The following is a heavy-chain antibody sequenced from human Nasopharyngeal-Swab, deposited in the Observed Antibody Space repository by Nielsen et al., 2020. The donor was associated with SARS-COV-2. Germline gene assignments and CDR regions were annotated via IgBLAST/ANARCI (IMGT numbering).Heavy chain of an antibody. D-gene: IGHD3-16*01. CDR1: GYTFTSYA. CDR2: INAGNGNT. CDR3: ARSGVITFGGVYYFDY. J-gene: IGHJ4*02. Sequence: ASVKVSCKASGYTFTSYAMHWVRQAPGQRLEWMGWINAGNGNTKYSQKFQGRVTITRDTSASIAYMELSSLRSEDTAVYYCARSGVITFGGVYYFDYWGQGTLVTVSS. V-gene: IGHV1-3*01.